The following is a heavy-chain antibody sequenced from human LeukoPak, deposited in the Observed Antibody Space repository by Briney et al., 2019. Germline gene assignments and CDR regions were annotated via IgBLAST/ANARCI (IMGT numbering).Heavy chain of an antibody. CDR2: IYYSGST. V-gene: IGHV4-59*04. CDR1: GGSISSYY. CDR3: ARRGYNYGLDF. Sequence: PSETLSLTCTVSGGSISSYYWSWIRQPPGKGLEWIGSIYYSGSTYYNPSLKSRVTISVDTSNNQFSLKLSSVTAADTAVYYCARRGYNYGLDFWGQGTLVAVSS. D-gene: IGHD5-18*01. J-gene: IGHJ4*02.